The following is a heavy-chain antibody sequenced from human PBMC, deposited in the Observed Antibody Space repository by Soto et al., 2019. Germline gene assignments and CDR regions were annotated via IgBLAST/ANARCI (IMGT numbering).Heavy chain of an antibody. CDR3: ARDRAAAGRNPFDY. D-gene: IGHD6-13*01. J-gene: IGHJ4*02. CDR1: GGTFSSYA. Sequence: SVKVSCKASGGTFSSYAISWVRQAPGQGLEWMGGIIPIFGTANYAQKFQGRVTITADESTSTAYMELSSLRSEDTAVYYCARDRAAAGRNPFDYWGQGTLVTVSS. CDR2: IIPIFGTA. V-gene: IGHV1-69*13.